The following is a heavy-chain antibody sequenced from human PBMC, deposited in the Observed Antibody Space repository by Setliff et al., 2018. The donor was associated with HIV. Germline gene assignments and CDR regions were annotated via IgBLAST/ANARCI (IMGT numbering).Heavy chain of an antibody. V-gene: IGHV3-15*01. CDR3: ARAYNVYDYRFDSSGYDY. J-gene: IGHJ4*02. D-gene: IGHD3-22*01. CDR2: IRSKTDGATT. Sequence: PGGSLRLSCAASGFTFNTYAMSWVRQAPGKGLEWVSVIRSKTDGATTDYAAPVKGRFTISRDDSKNTLHLQMNSLKAEDTAVYYCARAYNVYDYRFDSSGYDYWGQGTLVTVSS. CDR1: GFTFNTYA.